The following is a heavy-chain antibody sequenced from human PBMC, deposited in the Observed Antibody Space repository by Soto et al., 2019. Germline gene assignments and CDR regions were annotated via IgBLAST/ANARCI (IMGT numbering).Heavy chain of an antibody. Sequence: EVQLVESGGGVVQPEGSLKLACAASGYTFSDSAMHWVRQASGHGLEWVGRSRRKANSYETVYAASVKGRFSISREDSNNTAYWQMNSLKTDDTDLYYCGGLGPELEPNFDYWGQGTLVSVAT. CDR2: SRRKANSYET. V-gene: IGHV3-73*02. CDR1: GYTFSDSA. CDR3: GGLGPELEPNFDY. J-gene: IGHJ4*02. D-gene: IGHD1-26*01.